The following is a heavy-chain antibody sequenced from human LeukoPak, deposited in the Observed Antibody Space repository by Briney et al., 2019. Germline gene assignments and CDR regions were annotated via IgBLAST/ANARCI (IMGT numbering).Heavy chain of an antibody. CDR1: GFTVSSNY. Sequence: GGSLRLSCAASGFTVSSNYMSWVRQAPGKGLEWVSVISDGGSTSYADSVKGRFTISRDTSKNTLYLQMNSLRAEDTAVYYCARGSYNWNFPGDYWGQGTLVTVSS. CDR3: ARGSYNWNFPGDY. D-gene: IGHD1-7*01. J-gene: IGHJ4*02. V-gene: IGHV3-53*01. CDR2: ISDGGST.